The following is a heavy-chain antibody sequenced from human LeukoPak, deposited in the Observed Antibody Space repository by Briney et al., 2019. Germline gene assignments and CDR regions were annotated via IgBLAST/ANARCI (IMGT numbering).Heavy chain of an antibody. CDR1: GGSISSYY. V-gene: IGHV4-4*07. CDR3: ARVYYGSGSCWFDP. CDR2: IYTSGST. Sequence: SETLSLTCTVSGGSISSYYWSWIRQPAGKGLEWIGRIYTSGSTNYNPSLKSRVTMSVDTSKNQFSLKLSSVTAADTAVYYCARVYYGSGSCWFDPWGQGTLVTVSS. D-gene: IGHD3-10*01. J-gene: IGHJ5*02.